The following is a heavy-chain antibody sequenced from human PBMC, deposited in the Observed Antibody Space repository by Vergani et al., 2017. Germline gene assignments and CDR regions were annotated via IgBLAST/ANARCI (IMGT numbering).Heavy chain of an antibody. V-gene: IGHV3-23*01. CDR1: GFTFIAHG. CDR2: ISGQNFRT. CDR3: ADLYGDDGFSPF. D-gene: IGHD2-21*01. J-gene: IGHJ4*02. Sequence: EVKLLESGGGSAQPGESLRLSCVASGFTFIAHGINGVRQAPGKGREWVSGISGQNFRTPYADSVTGRFTISRDDSKNTVYLQINSLRAEDTASYYCADLYGDDGFSPFWGQGTLVTVSS.